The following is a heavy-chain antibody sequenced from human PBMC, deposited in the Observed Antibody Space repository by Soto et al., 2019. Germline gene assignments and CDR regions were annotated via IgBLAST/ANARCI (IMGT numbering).Heavy chain of an antibody. V-gene: IGHV3-7*01. CDR2: IKQDGSEK. J-gene: IGHJ5*02. CDR3: ARADYDSSGLNWFDP. D-gene: IGHD3-22*01. CDR1: GFTFSSYW. Sequence: GGSLRLSCAASGFTFSSYWMSWVRQAPGKGLEWVANIKQDGSEKYYVDSVKGRFTISRDNAKNSLYLQMNSLRAEDTAVYYCARADYDSSGLNWFDPLGQGTLVTVSS.